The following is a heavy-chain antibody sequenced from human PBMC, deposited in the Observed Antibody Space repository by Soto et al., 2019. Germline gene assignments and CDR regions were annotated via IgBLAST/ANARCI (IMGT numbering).Heavy chain of an antibody. CDR1: GYTFTSYA. V-gene: IGHV1-18*01. D-gene: IGHD5-12*01. CDR3: ARDQGGGYSGYDSEGAFDF. J-gene: IGHJ3*01. CDR2: IRAHNDNT. Sequence: QIQLVQSGAEVKKPGASVKVSCKSSGYTFTSYAVTWVRQAPGQGLEWMGWIRAHNDNTNYAQKLQGRVTMTTDTSTSTAYMELRSLRSDDTAVYYCARDQGGGYSGYDSEGAFDFWGQGTMVTVSS.